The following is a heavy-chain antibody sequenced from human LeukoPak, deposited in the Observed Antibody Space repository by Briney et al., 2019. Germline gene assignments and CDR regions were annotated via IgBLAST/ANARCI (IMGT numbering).Heavy chain of an antibody. J-gene: IGHJ4*02. CDR1: GFTFSPYS. Sequence: GSLRLSCAASGFTFSPYSMTWVRQAPGKGLEWVSSISSSSGYIYYADSVKGRFTISRDNAKNSLYLQMNSLRAEDTAVYYCARSKWSSTYLMPPYFDYWGQGALVTVSS. D-gene: IGHD4-11*01. CDR3: ARSKWSSTYLMPPYFDY. CDR2: ISSSSGYI. V-gene: IGHV3-21*01.